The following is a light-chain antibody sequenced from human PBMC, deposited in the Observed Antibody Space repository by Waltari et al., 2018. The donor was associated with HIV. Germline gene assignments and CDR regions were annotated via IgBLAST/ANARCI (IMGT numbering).Light chain of an antibody. J-gene: IGLJ3*02. CDR1: SSDVGGYNL. CDR2: AVS. Sequence: QSALTQPASVSGSPGQSITISCTGTSSDVGGYNLVSWYQQHPGKAPKLMIYAVSKRPSGVSNRFSGSKSGNTASLTISGLQAEDEADYYCCAYAGSTTYVMFGGGTKLTVL. CDR3: CAYAGSTTYVM. V-gene: IGLV2-23*02.